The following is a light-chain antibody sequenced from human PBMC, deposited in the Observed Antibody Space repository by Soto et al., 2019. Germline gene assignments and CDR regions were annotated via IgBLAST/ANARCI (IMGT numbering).Light chain of an antibody. J-gene: IGLJ2*01. CDR1: SSNIGAGYD. CDR3: QSYDSSLRGF. Sequence: QSVLTQPPSVSGAPGQRVTISCTGSSSNIGAGYDVHWYQQLPGTAPKLLIYGNSNRPSGVPDRFSGSKSGTSASLAITGLQSEDEADYYCQSYDSSLRGFFGGGTKLTVL. CDR2: GNS. V-gene: IGLV1-40*01.